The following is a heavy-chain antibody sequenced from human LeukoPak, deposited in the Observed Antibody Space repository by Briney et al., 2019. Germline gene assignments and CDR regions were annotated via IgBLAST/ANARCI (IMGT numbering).Heavy chain of an antibody. J-gene: IGHJ6*02. D-gene: IGHD1-26*01. CDR1: GYTFTSYA. V-gene: IGHV1-3*01. CDR3: ARERVVGATRPYYYGMDV. Sequence: ASVKVSCKASGYTFTSYAMHLVRQAPGERLEWMGWSNAGNGNTKYSQKFQGRVTITRDTSASTAYMELTSLRSEDTAVYYCARERVVGATRPYYYGMDVWGQGTTVTVSS. CDR2: SNAGNGNT.